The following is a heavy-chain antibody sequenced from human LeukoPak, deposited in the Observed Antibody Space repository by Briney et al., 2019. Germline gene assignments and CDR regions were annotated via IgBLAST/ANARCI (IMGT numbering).Heavy chain of an antibody. CDR1: GYTFTSFD. CDR2: MNTNSGKT. CDR3: ARESGFYASGSRY. D-gene: IGHD3-10*01. Sequence: ASVKVSCKASGYTFTSFDINWVRQATGQGLEWMGWMNTNSGKTGYAQTFQGRVTMTRDTSINTTYMELTSLRSDDTAVYYCARESGFYASGSRYWGQGTLVIVSS. V-gene: IGHV1-8*01. J-gene: IGHJ4*02.